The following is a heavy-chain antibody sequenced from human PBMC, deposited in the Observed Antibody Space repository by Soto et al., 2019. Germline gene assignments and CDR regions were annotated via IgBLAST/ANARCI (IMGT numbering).Heavy chain of an antibody. CDR3: ARESSGITLYGMDV. Sequence: EASVKVSCKASGYTFTGQYMHWVRQAPGQGLEWMGWINPNSGGTNYAQKFQGRVTMTRDTSIGTAYMELSSLRSNDTAIYYCARESSGITLYGMDVWGQGTTVTVSS. CDR1: GYTFTGQY. V-gene: IGHV1-2*02. J-gene: IGHJ6*02. D-gene: IGHD1-7*01. CDR2: INPNSGGT.